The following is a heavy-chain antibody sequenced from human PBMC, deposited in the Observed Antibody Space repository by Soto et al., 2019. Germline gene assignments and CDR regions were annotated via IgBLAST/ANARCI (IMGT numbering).Heavy chain of an antibody. CDR1: GGSITSTIW. V-gene: IGHV4-4*02. CDR2: IYHSGST. J-gene: IGHJ6*02. D-gene: IGHD2-15*01. CDR3: ARGCSGGSGSSLVGMDV. Sequence: KPSETLSLTCAVSGGSITSTIWWSWVRQPPGKGLEWIGEIYHSGSTNYNPSLKSRVTISVDKSTNQFSLKLSSVTAADTAMYYCARGCSGGSGSSLVGMDVWGQGTTVTVSS.